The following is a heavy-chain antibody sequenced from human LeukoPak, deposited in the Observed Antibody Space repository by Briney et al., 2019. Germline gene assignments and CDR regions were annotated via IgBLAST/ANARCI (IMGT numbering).Heavy chain of an antibody. Sequence: SETLSLTCAVYGGSFSGYYWSWIRQPPGKGLEWIGSIYYSGSTYYNPSLKSRVTISVDTSKNQFSLKLSSVTAADTAVYYCARHEGHHFYSSSWYYFDYWGQGTLVTVSS. CDR1: GGSFSGYY. D-gene: IGHD6-13*01. CDR2: IYYSGST. J-gene: IGHJ4*02. CDR3: ARHEGHHFYSSSWYYFDY. V-gene: IGHV4-34*01.